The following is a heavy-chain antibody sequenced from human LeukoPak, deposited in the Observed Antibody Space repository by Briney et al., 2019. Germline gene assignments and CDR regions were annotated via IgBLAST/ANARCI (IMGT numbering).Heavy chain of an antibody. V-gene: IGHV3-30*18. CDR3: AKTRPYQLLYYFDY. CDR2: ISYDGSNK. J-gene: IGHJ4*02. CDR1: GFTFSSYG. Sequence: GGSLRLSCAASGFTFSSYGMHWVRQAPGRGLEWVAVISYDGSNKYYADSVKGRFTISRDNSKNTLYLQMNSLRAEDTAVYYCAKTRPYQLLYYFDYWGQGTLVTVSS. D-gene: IGHD2-2*02.